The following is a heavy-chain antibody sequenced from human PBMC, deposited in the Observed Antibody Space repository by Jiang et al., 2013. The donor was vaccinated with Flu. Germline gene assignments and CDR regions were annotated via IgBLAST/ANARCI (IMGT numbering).Heavy chain of an antibody. V-gene: IGHV1-8*01. CDR1: GYTFTSYD. CDR2: MNPNSGNT. Sequence: GAEVKKPGASVKVSCKASGYTFTSYDINWVRQATGQGLEWMGWMNPNSGNTGYAQKFQGRVTMTRNTSISTAYMELSSLRSEDTAVYYCARVRVFPYGSGRNVAYWGQGTLVTVSS. J-gene: IGHJ4*02. D-gene: IGHD3-10*01. CDR3: ARVRVFPYGSGRNVAY.